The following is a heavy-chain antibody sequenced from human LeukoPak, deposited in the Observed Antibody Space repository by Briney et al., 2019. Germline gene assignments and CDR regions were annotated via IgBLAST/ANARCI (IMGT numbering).Heavy chain of an antibody. J-gene: IGHJ3*02. CDR2: IYHSGST. CDR1: GYSISSGYY. Sequence: PSETLSLTCTVSGYSISSGYYWGWIRQPPGKGLEWIGSIYHSGSTYYNPSLKSRVTISVDTSKNQFSLKLSSVTAADTAVYYCARGGDSSGYYYRDAFDIWGQGTMVTVSS. V-gene: IGHV4-38-2*02. CDR3: ARGGDSSGYYYRDAFDI. D-gene: IGHD3-22*01.